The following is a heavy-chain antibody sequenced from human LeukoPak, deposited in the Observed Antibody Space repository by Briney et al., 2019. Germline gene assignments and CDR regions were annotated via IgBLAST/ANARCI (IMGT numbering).Heavy chain of an antibody. CDR3: ARTWSSGYYTDAFDI. V-gene: IGHV4-59*08. D-gene: IGHD3-22*01. CDR1: GGSISSYY. J-gene: IGHJ3*02. CDR2: IYYSGST. Sequence: SETLSLTCTVSGGSISSYYWSWIRQPPGKGLEWIGYIYYSGSTNYNPSLKSRVTISVDTSKSQFSLKLSSVTAADTAVYYCARTWSSGYYTDAFDIWGQGTMVTVSS.